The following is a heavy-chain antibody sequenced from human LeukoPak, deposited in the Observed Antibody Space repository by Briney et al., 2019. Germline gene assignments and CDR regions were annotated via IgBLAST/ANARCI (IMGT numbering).Heavy chain of an antibody. Sequence: PGASVKVSCKASGYTFTGYHMHWVRQAPGQGLEWMGWINPESGGTNYAQQFQGRVTMTRDTSISTAYMELTSLRSDDTAVYYCARLPVIVGAWSPIDYWGQGTRVTVSS. CDR1: GYTFTGYH. J-gene: IGHJ4*02. CDR2: INPESGGT. V-gene: IGHV1-2*02. CDR3: ARLPVIVGAWSPIDY. D-gene: IGHD1-26*01.